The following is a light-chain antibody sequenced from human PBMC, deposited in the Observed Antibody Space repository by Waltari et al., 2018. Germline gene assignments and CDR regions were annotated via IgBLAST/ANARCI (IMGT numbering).Light chain of an antibody. Sequence: QSILTQPPSVSGAPGQTVTISCTGNTSNIGADYSVHWYQFLPGRAPKLVIYDDNNRPSGGPDRFSGSKSGASAALAITGLQPEDEADYYCQTYDNSLSGSRVFGGGTKLTVL. CDR2: DDN. CDR1: TSNIGADYS. CDR3: QTYDNSLSGSRV. V-gene: IGLV1-40*01. J-gene: IGLJ3*02.